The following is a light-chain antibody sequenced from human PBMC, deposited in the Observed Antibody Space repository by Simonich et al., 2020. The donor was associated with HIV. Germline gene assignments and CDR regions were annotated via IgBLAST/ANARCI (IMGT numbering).Light chain of an antibody. V-gene: IGLV1-40*01. Sequence: QSVLTQPPSVSGAPGQRFTISCTGSRSNNGAGYDVHWYKQLPGTAPKLLIYCNNKRPSGVPDRFAGPKSGTSASLAITGLQAEDEADYYCQSYDSSLSALFGGGTKLTVL. J-gene: IGLJ2*01. CDR2: CNN. CDR3: QSYDSSLSAL. CDR1: RSNNGAGYD.